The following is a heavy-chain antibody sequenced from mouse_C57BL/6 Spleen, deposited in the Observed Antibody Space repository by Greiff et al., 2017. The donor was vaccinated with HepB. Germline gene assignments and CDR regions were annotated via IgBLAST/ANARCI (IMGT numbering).Heavy chain of an antibody. CDR3: ARFTTVVNAMDY. Sequence: VQLQQSGPELVKPGASVKISCKASGYAFSSSWMNWVKQRPGKGLEWIGRIYPGDGDTNYNGKFKGKATLTADKSSSTAYMQLSSLTSEDSAVYFCARFTTVVNAMDYWGQGTSVTVSS. CDR2: IYPGDGDT. J-gene: IGHJ4*01. V-gene: IGHV1-82*01. D-gene: IGHD1-1*01. CDR1: GYAFSSSW.